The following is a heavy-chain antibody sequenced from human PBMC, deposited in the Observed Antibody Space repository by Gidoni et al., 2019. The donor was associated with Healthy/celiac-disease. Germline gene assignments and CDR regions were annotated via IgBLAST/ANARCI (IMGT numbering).Heavy chain of an antibody. D-gene: IGHD3-3*01. Sequence: QVQLVQSGAEVKKPGSSVKVSCKASGGTFSSYAISWVRQAPGQGLEWMGGIIPIFGTANYAQKFQGRVTITADESTSTAYMELSSLRSEDTAVYYCARAPVASYDFWSGYYIYFDYWGQGTLVTVSS. CDR1: GGTFSSYA. CDR3: ARAPVASYDFWSGYYIYFDY. J-gene: IGHJ4*02. CDR2: IIPIFGTA. V-gene: IGHV1-69*01.